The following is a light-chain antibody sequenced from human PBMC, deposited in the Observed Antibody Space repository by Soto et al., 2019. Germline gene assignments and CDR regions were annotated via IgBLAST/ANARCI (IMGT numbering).Light chain of an antibody. CDR3: LQYSSHSWT. J-gene: IGKJ1*01. CDR2: DAS. Sequence: DIQMTQSPSSLSPSVGDRVTITCRASRSISDWLAWYQQKPGKAPELLIFDASNLKSGVSSRFSGSGSGPEFTLPIRRLQPDDVATYYCLQYSSHSWTFGQGTKVDIK. CDR1: RSISDW. V-gene: IGKV1-5*01.